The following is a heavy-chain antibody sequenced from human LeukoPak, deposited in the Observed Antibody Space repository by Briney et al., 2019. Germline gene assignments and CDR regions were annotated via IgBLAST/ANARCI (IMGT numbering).Heavy chain of an antibody. CDR2: ISDDGSNK. V-gene: IGHV3-30*03. CDR1: GFTFSSYG. D-gene: IGHD3-22*01. CDR3: ARVPYYYDSSGRYCMDV. J-gene: IGHJ6*03. Sequence: GGSLRLSCAASGFTFSSYGMHWVRQAPGKGLEWVAVISDDGSNKYYADSVKGRFTISRDNSKNTLYLQMNSLRAEDTAVYYCARVPYYYDSSGRYCMDVWGKGTTVTVSS.